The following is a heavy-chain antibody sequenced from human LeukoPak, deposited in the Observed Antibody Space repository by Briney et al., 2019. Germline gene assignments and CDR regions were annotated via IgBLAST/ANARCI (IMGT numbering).Heavy chain of an antibody. J-gene: IGHJ5*02. Sequence: RPGGSLRLSCAASGFTFDDYGMSRVRQAPGKGLEWVSGINWNGGSTGYADSVKGRFTISRDNAKNSLYLQMNSLRAEDTALYHCARGPDDYVWGSYRSNWFDPWGQGTLVTVSS. D-gene: IGHD3-16*02. CDR1: GFTFDDYG. CDR2: INWNGGST. V-gene: IGHV3-20*01. CDR3: ARGPDDYVWGSYRSNWFDP.